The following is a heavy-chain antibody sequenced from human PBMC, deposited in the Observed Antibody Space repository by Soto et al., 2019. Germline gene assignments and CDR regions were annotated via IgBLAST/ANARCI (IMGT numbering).Heavy chain of an antibody. Sequence: GGSLRLSCAASGFTFSGSAMHWVRQASGKGLEWVGRIRSKANSYATAYAASVKGRFTISRDDSKNTAYLQMNSLKTEDTAVYYCTSPHCSGGSCYSWWFDPWGQGTLVTVSS. D-gene: IGHD2-15*01. CDR3: TSPHCSGGSCYSWWFDP. J-gene: IGHJ5*02. CDR1: GFTFSGSA. CDR2: IRSKANSYAT. V-gene: IGHV3-73*01.